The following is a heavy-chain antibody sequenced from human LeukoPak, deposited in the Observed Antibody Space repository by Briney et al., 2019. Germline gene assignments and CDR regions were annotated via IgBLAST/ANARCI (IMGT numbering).Heavy chain of an antibody. CDR1: GFTFSSYG. V-gene: IGHV3-33*01. CDR2: IWFDGSNK. CDR3: ASLRSGPRYGMDV. Sequence: GGSLRLSRAASGFTFSSYGMYWVRQAPGKGLEWVAVIWFDGSNKYYADSVKGRFTISRDNSKNTLYLQMNSLRVEDTAVYYCASLRSGPRYGMDVWGQGTTVTVSS. D-gene: IGHD3-3*01. J-gene: IGHJ6*02.